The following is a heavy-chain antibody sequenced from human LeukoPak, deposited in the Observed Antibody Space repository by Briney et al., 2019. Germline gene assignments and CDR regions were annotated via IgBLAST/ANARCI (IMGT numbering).Heavy chain of an antibody. CDR2: IYTGGNT. D-gene: IGHD3-22*01. CDR3: ARGLRRYESNQGPLDAFVI. J-gene: IGHJ3*02. V-gene: IGHV3-53*01. Sequence: PWWSLRLSCAASGFTVSSNYMYWVRQAPGRGLEWVSGIYTGGNTYYADSVTGRFTISRDNSKNTLYLQMNSLREGEAAVYYCARGLRRYESNQGPLDAFVIWGQRAMVTVSS. CDR1: GFTVSSNY.